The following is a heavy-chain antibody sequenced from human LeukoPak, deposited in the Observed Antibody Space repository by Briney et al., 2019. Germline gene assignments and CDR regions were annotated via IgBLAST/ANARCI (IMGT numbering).Heavy chain of an antibody. CDR2: IIPIFGTA. J-gene: IGHJ4*02. D-gene: IGHD3-10*01. CDR3: ARAGIPAMVRGVIIALGYFDY. Sequence: GASVKVSCKASGGTFSSYAISWVRQAPGQGLEWMGGIIPIFGTANYAQKFKGRVTITTDESTSTAYMVLSSLRSEETAVYYCARAGIPAMVRGVIIALGYFDYWGQGTLVTVSS. CDR1: GGTFSSYA. V-gene: IGHV1-69*05.